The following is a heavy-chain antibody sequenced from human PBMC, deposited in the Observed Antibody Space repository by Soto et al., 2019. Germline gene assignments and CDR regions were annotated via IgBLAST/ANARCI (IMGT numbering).Heavy chain of an antibody. V-gene: IGHV4-59*01. D-gene: IGHD3-22*01. CDR1: GGSLSSYY. CDR2: IYYSGST. Sequence: PSETLSLTCTVSGGSLSSYYWSWIRQPPGEGLEWIGFIYYSGSTNYNPSLKSRVAISVDTSKNQFSLKLSSVTAADTAVYYCARQISDYYDSSGYYLVFDYWGQGTLVTVSS. CDR3: ARQISDYYDSSGYYLVFDY. J-gene: IGHJ4*02.